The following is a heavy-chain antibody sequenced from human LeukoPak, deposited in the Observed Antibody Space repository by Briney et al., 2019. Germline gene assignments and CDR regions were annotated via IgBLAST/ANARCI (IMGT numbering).Heavy chain of an antibody. CDR1: GGSVSSSSYY. D-gene: IGHD6-19*01. CDR2: IYYSGST. CDR3: ARGGGQWPYYFDY. J-gene: IGHJ4*02. V-gene: IGHV4-39*01. Sequence: SETLSLTCTVSGGSVSSSSYYWGWIRQPPGKGQEWIGSIYYSGSTYYNPSLKSRVTISVDTSKNQFSLKLSSVTAADTAVYYCARGGGQWPYYFDYWGQGTLVTVSS.